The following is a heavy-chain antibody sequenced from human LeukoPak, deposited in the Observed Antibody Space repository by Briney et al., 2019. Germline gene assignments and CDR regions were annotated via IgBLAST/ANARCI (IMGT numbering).Heavy chain of an antibody. CDR1: GGSFSGYY. CDR3: ARGRLAARHYFDY. D-gene: IGHD6-6*01. J-gene: IGHJ4*02. Sequence: SETLSLTCAVYGGSFSGYYWSWIRQPPGKGLKWIGEINRSGSTNYNPSLKSRVTISVDTSKNQFSLKLSSVTAADTAVYYCARGRLAARHYFDYWGQGTLVTVSS. V-gene: IGHV4-34*01. CDR2: INRSGST.